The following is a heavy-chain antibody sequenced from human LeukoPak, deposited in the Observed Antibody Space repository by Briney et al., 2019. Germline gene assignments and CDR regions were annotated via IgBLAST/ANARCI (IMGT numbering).Heavy chain of an antibody. D-gene: IGHD3-22*01. CDR2: ISYDGSNK. J-gene: IGHJ4*02. CDR1: GFTFSSYA. CDR3: ARDGYYYDSSGKGPFDH. V-gene: IGHV3-30-3*01. Sequence: GGSLRLSCVASGFTFSSYAMHWVRQAPGKGLEWVALISYDGSNKYYADSVKGRFTISRDNSKNTLYLQMNSLRAEDTAVYYCARDGYYYDSSGKGPFDHWGQGTLVTVSS.